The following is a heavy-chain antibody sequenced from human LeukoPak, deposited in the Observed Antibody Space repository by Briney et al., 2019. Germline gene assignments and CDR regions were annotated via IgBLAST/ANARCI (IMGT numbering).Heavy chain of an antibody. D-gene: IGHD3-3*01. J-gene: IGHJ6*03. CDR2: MNPNSGNT. Sequence: ASVKVSCKASGYTFTSYDINWVRQATGQGLEWMGWMNPNSGNTGYAQKFQGRVTITRNTSISTAYMELSSLRSEDTAVYYCARGRTYYDFWSGYFITDYYYMDVWGKGTTVTVSS. CDR3: ARGRTYYDFWSGYFITDYYYMDV. CDR1: GYTFTSYD. V-gene: IGHV1-8*03.